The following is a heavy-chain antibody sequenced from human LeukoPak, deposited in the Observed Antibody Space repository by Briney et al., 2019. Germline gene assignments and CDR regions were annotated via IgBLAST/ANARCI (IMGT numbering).Heavy chain of an antibody. Sequence: GRSLRLSCAASGFTFSSYGMHWVRQAPGKGLEWVAVISYDGSNKYYADSVKGRFTISRDNSKNTLYLQMNSLRSDDTAVYYCARAMQVVVVAETKFRFDPWGQGTLVTVSS. D-gene: IGHD2-15*01. CDR2: ISYDGSNK. J-gene: IGHJ5*02. CDR1: GFTFSSYG. CDR3: ARAMQVVVVAETKFRFDP. V-gene: IGHV3-30*03.